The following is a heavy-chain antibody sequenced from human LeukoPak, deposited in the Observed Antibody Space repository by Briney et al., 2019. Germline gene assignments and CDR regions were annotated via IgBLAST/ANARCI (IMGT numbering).Heavy chain of an antibody. D-gene: IGHD3-16*01. CDR3: ARGRRILGGPENAGDFFDF. Sequence: ASVKVSCKASGYTFTAYNIHWVRQAPGQGLKWMGWINPNSGATHYAQSFQARVTMTRDTSIASSYMELTGLESDDTAVYYCARGRRILGGPENAGDFFDFWGQGSLVTVSS. CDR1: GYTFTAYN. J-gene: IGHJ4*01. CDR2: INPNSGAT. V-gene: IGHV1-2*02.